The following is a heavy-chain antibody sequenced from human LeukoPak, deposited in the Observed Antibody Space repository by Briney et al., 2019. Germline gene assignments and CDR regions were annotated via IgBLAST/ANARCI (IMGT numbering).Heavy chain of an antibody. CDR3: TTKTAMTASGVDY. CDR2: IKTKTDGVTT. Sequence: RPGGSLRLSCAASGFSFSYAWMSWVRQAPGRGLEWVARIKTKTDGVTTDYAAPVKGRFTISRDDSKSTLYLQMNSLKTEDTAVYYCTTKTAMTASGVDYWGQGTLVTVSS. J-gene: IGHJ4*02. V-gene: IGHV3-15*01. D-gene: IGHD4-17*01. CDR1: GFSFSYAW.